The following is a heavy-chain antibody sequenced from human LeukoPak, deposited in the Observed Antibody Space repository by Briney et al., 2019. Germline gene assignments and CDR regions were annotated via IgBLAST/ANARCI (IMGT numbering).Heavy chain of an antibody. Sequence: PGGSVGLSCSASGFTFRSSDMHWVRQAPGKGLEYVSVITSNGGSTYYVDSVKGRFTISRDNSKNTLYLQMSSLRTENTAVYYCTKDAPGDIDPWGEGALVTVSS. CDR1: GFTFRSSD. CDR3: TKDAPGDIDP. V-gene: IGHV3-64D*09. CDR2: ITSNGGST. D-gene: IGHD3-10*01. J-gene: IGHJ5*02.